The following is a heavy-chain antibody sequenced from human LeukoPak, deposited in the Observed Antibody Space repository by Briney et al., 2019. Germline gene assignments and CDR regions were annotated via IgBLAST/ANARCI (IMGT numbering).Heavy chain of an antibody. CDR1: GFTFSSYS. CDR2: ISYDGSNK. V-gene: IGHV3-30*18. J-gene: IGHJ4*02. CDR3: AKDGDGDGYFDY. Sequence: GGSLRLSCAASGFTFSSYSMNWVRQAPGKGLEWVAVISYDGSNKYYADSVKGRFTISRDNSKNTLYLQMNSLRAEDTAVYYCAKDGDGDGYFDYWGQGTLVTVSS. D-gene: IGHD5-24*01.